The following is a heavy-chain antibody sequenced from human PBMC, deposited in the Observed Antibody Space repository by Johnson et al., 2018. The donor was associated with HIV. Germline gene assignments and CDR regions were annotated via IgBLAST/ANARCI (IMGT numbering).Heavy chain of an antibody. D-gene: IGHD5-12*01. CDR3: ASQVRGLRLGVDAFDI. CDR2: INWNGGST. J-gene: IGHJ3*02. V-gene: IGHV3-20*04. CDR1: GFTFDDYG. Sequence: VQLVESGGGLVQPGGSLRLSCAASGFTFDDYGVSWVRQAPGKGLEWVSGINWNGGSTGYADSVKGRFTISRDNAKKSLYLQMKSLRDEDTALYYCASQVRGLRLGVDAFDIWGQGTLVTVSS.